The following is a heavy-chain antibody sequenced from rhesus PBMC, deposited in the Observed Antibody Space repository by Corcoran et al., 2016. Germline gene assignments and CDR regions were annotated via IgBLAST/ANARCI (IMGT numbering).Heavy chain of an antibody. D-gene: IGHD1-20*01. CDR1: GYSISGYY. Sequence: QVQLQESGPGLVKPSETLSLTCAVSGYSISGYYWSWIRQAPGKGLEWIGYITSSESNSYNPSFKSLFTSSKDPSMNQFSLELTSVTAADTAVYYCARLFPGIAGTTGSFDYWGQGVLVTVSS. CDR2: ITSSESN. J-gene: IGHJ4*01. CDR3: ARLFPGIAGTTGSFDY. V-gene: IGHV4-122*02.